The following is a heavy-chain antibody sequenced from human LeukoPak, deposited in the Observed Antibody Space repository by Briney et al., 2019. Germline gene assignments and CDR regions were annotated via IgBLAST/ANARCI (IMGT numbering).Heavy chain of an antibody. CDR2: IYHSGST. CDR3: ARETIAAASAENFDP. D-gene: IGHD6-13*01. J-gene: IGHJ5*02. Sequence: SETLSLTCTVSAYSISSAYYWGWIRQPPGKGLEWIGSIYHSGSTYYNPSLKSRVTISVDTSKNQFSLKLSSVTAADTAVYYCARETIAAASAENFDPWGQGTLVTVSS. CDR1: AYSISSAYY. V-gene: IGHV4-38-2*02.